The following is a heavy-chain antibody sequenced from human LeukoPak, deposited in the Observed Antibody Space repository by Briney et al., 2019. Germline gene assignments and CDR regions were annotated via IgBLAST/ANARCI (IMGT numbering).Heavy chain of an antibody. V-gene: IGHV3-23*01. Sequence: GGSLRLSCAASGFTFTSYSMSWVRQAPGKGLEWVSGTSDRGDYTYYADSVRGRFTISRDSSKNTLFLQMNSLRAEDTALYFCARKAQYNGHYPLDYWGQGTLVTVSS. CDR1: GFTFTSYS. J-gene: IGHJ4*02. CDR2: TSDRGDYT. CDR3: ARKAQYNGHYPLDY. D-gene: IGHD1-7*01.